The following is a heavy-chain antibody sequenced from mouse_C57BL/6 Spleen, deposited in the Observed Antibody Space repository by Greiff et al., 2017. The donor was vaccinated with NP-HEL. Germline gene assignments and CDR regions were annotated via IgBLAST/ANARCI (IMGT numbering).Heavy chain of an antibody. V-gene: IGHV1-15*01. CDR2: IDPETGGT. Sequence: QVQLKESGAELVRPGASVTLSCKASGYTFTDYEMHWVKQTPVHGLEWIGAIDPETGGTAYNQKFKGKAILTADTSSSTAYMELRSLTSEDSAVYYWTSKTAQATYAMDYWGQGTSVTVSS. J-gene: IGHJ4*01. CDR3: TSKTAQATYAMDY. D-gene: IGHD3-2*02. CDR1: GYTFTDYE.